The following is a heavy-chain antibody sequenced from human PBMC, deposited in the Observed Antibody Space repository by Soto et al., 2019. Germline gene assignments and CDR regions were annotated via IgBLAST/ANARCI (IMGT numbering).Heavy chain of an antibody. Sequence: QITLKESGPTLVKPTQTLTLTCTFSGFSLSSSGVGVGWIRQPPGKALEWLAIIYWNDDKRYSPSLKSRLTITKDTSKNPVVLTMTDMDPVDTATYYCARALYPPLLDVWGQGTTVTVSS. CDR2: IYWNDDK. CDR3: ARALYPPLLDV. J-gene: IGHJ6*02. V-gene: IGHV2-5*01. CDR1: GFSLSSSGVG.